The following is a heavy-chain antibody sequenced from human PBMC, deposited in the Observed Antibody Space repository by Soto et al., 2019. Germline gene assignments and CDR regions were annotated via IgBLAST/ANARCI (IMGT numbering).Heavy chain of an antibody. J-gene: IGHJ4*01. CDR1: GCICHNYL. CDR3: ARQRYFDY. Sequence: PXESLIIHSQASGCICHNYLLVWVRQMPGKGLEWLGIIYPGASNIRYNPSFQGQVTISADKSPSTTYLHWSSLKASDTAMYYCARQRYFDYWGHGPLVTLS. V-gene: IGHV5-51*01. CDR2: IYPGASNI.